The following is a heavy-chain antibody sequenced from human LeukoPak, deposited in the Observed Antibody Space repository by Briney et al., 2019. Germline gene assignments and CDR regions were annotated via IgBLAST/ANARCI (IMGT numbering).Heavy chain of an antibody. CDR1: GFTFDDYA. J-gene: IGHJ3*02. CDR2: ISGSGGST. Sequence: PGGSLRLSCAASGFTFDDYAMHWVRHAPVKGLEWVPAISGSGGSTYYADSVKGRFTISRDNSKNTLYLQMNSLRAEDTAVYYCARRPGIAVAGTDDAFDIWGQGTMVTVSS. D-gene: IGHD6-19*01. V-gene: IGHV3-23*01. CDR3: ARRPGIAVAGTDDAFDI.